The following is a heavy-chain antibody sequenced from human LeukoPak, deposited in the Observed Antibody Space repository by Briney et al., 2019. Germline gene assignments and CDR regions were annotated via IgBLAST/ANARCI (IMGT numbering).Heavy chain of an antibody. CDR3: ARVSSSGWYFDY. D-gene: IGHD6-19*01. Sequence: GGSLRLSCAASGLTVSSNYMSWVRQAPGKGLEWASVIYSGGSTYYADSVKGRFTISRDNSKNTLYLQMNSLRAEDTAVYYCARVSSSGWYFDYWGQGTLVTVSS. CDR1: GLTVSSNY. CDR2: IYSGGST. V-gene: IGHV3-53*01. J-gene: IGHJ4*02.